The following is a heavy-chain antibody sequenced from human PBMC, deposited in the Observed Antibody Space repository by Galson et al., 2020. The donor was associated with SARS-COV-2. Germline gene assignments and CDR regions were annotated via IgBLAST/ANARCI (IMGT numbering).Heavy chain of an antibody. Sequence: SETLSLTCTVSGGSISSGDYSWIWIRQPPGKGLEWIGYIFQSGNTFYNPSLESRVTMSVDRSKNQFSLKLTSVTAADTAVYFCARSPPAYYYYYYCVDVWGMGTTVTVSS. CDR3: ARSPPAYYYYYYCVDV. CDR1: GGSISSGDYS. J-gene: IGHJ6*03. D-gene: IGHD2-2*01. CDR2: IFQSGNT. V-gene: IGHV4-30-2*01.